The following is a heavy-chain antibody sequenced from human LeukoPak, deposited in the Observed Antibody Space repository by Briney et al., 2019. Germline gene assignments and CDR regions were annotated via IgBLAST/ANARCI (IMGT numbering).Heavy chain of an antibody. CDR3: ARHDGGYDSVPPEELDY. V-gene: IGHV4-59*08. Sequence: SETLSLTCTVSGGSISSYYWSWIRQPPGKGLEWIGYIYCSGSTNYNPSLKSRVTISVDTSKNQFSLKLSSVTAADTAVYYCARHDGGYDSVPPEELDYWGQGTLVTVSS. D-gene: IGHD5-12*01. CDR1: GGSISSYY. J-gene: IGHJ4*02. CDR2: IYCSGST.